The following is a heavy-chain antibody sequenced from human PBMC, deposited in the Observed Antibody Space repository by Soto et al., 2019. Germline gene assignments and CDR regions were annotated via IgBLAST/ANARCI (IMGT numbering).Heavy chain of an antibody. CDR3: ARRPTIPGSLYYYGMDV. CDR2: IYPGDSDT. Sequence: GESLKISCKGSGYSFTSYWIGWVRQMPGKGLEWMGIIYPGDSDTRYSPSFQGQVTISADKSISTAYLQWSSLKASDTAMYYCARRPTIPGSLYYYGMDVWGQGTTVTVSS. V-gene: IGHV5-51*01. CDR1: GYSFTSYW. D-gene: IGHD3-10*01. J-gene: IGHJ6*02.